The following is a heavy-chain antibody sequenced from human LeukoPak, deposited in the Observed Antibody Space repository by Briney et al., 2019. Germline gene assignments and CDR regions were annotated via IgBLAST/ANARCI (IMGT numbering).Heavy chain of an antibody. CDR3: ARESSGWYAQDY. Sequence: GGSLRLSCAASGFTFSSYAMSWVRQAPGKGLEWVSAISGSGGSTYYADSVKGRFTISRDNAKNSLYLQMNSLRAEDTAVYYCARESSGWYAQDYWGQGTLVTVSS. D-gene: IGHD6-19*01. V-gene: IGHV3-23*01. J-gene: IGHJ4*02. CDR1: GFTFSSYA. CDR2: ISGSGGST.